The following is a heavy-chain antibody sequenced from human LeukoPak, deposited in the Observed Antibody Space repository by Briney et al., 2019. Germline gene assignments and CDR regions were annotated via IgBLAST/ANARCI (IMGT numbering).Heavy chain of an antibody. CDR1: GFTFSSYW. J-gene: IGHJ4*02. CDR3: ARSTPYYYDSSGYNDGDHYLDY. Sequence: GGSLRLSCAASGFTFSSYWMSWVRQAPGKGLEWVANIKQDGSEKYYVDSVKGRFTISRDNAKNSLYLQMNSLRAEDTAVYYCARSTPYYYDSSGYNDGDHYLDYWGQGTLVTVSS. D-gene: IGHD3-22*01. CDR2: IKQDGSEK. V-gene: IGHV3-7*01.